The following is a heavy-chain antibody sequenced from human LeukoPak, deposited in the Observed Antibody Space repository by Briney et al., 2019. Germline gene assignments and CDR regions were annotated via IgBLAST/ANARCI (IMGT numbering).Heavy chain of an antibody. CDR2: IQCSGST. J-gene: IGHJ4*02. CDR3: ARPGGSDWFYFDH. CDR1: ADSIISSRYY. Sequence: SETLSLTCTVSADSIISSRYYWGWIRQPPGKGLEWIGSIQCSGSTYYNSSLESRVTISVDTSKNQLSLKLSSVTAADTAVYYCARPGGSDWFYFDHWGQGTLVTVSS. V-gene: IGHV4-39*01. D-gene: IGHD6-19*01.